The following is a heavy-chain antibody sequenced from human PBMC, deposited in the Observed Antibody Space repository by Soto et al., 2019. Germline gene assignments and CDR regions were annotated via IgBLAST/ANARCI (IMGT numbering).Heavy chain of an antibody. CDR2: IKQDGGAE. V-gene: IGHV3-7*01. J-gene: IGHJ4*02. CDR1: GFTFRSYW. Sequence: GGSLRLSCAASGFTFRSYWIMWVRQAPGKGLEWVASIKQDGGAEFYADSVKGRFTISRDNAKNSVSLQVNDLRAEDTAMYYCAREGMPACSSTTCLRPGDCWGLGTLVTVSS. D-gene: IGHD2-2*01. CDR3: AREGMPACSSTTCLRPGDC.